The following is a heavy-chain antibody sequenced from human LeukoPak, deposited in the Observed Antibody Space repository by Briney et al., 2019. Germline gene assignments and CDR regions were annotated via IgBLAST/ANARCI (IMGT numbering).Heavy chain of an antibody. CDR2: INSDGSST. Sequence: GGSLRLSCAASGFTFSSYWMHWVRQAPGKGLVWVSRINSDGSSTSYADSVKGRFTISRDNAKNTLYLQMNSLRVEDTAVYYCARGDYYGSSAYSDYWGQGTLVTVSS. D-gene: IGHD3-22*01. V-gene: IGHV3-74*01. CDR1: GFTFSSYW. J-gene: IGHJ4*02. CDR3: ARGDYYGSSAYSDY.